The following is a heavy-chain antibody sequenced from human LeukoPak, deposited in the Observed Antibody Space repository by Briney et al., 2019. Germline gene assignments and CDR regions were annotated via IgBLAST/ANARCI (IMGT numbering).Heavy chain of an antibody. V-gene: IGHV4-34*01. J-gene: IGHJ6*02. Sequence: PSETLSLTCAVYGGSFSGYYWSWIRQPPGKGLEWIGEINHSGSTNYNPSLKSRVTISVDTSKNHFSLKLSSVTAADAAVYYCARGLRAARVYYYYGMDVWGQGTTVTVSS. D-gene: IGHD6-13*01. CDR2: INHSGST. CDR1: GGSFSGYY. CDR3: ARGLRAARVYYYYGMDV.